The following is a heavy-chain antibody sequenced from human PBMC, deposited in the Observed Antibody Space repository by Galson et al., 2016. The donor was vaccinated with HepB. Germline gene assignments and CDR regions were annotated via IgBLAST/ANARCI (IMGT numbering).Heavy chain of an antibody. CDR2: IIPVFPTP. J-gene: IGHJ3*02. CDR3: AREALTDASNLDAFDM. CDR1: GGNFKYFA. D-gene: IGHD5-24*01. V-gene: IGHV1-69*13. Sequence: SVKVSCKASGGNFKYFAINWVRRAPGQGLEWMGGIIPVFPTPNYPQRFQGRVTITADEATTTAYMELSSLRSEDTAMYYCAREALTDASNLDAFDMWGQGTLGTVSS.